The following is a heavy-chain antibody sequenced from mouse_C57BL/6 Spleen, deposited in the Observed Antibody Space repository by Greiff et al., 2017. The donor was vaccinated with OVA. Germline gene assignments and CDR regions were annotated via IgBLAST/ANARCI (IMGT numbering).Heavy chain of an antibody. CDR2: IYPGDGDT. CDR3: ARHSNYLDY. J-gene: IGHJ2*01. V-gene: IGHV1-82*01. CDR1: GYALSSSW. Sequence: VQLQQSGPELVKPGASVKISCKASGYALSSSWMNWVKQRPGKGLEWIGRIYPGDGDTNYNWKFKGKATLTADKSSSTAYMQLSSLTSEDSAVYFCARHSNYLDYWGQGTTLTVSS. D-gene: IGHD2-5*01.